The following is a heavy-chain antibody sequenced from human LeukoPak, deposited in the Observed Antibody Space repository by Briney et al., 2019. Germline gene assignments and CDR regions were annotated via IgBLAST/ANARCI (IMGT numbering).Heavy chain of an antibody. V-gene: IGHV3-11*01. CDR3: ARLRYSSSWCDY. CDR2: ISSSGSTI. Sequence: GSLRLSCAASGFAFSDFYMSWIGQAPGKGLEWCSYISSSGSTIYYADSVKGRFTISRDNAKNSLYLQMNSLRAEDTAVYYCARLRYSSSWCDYWGQGNLVTVSS. D-gene: IGHD6-13*01. J-gene: IGHJ4*02. CDR1: GFAFSDFY.